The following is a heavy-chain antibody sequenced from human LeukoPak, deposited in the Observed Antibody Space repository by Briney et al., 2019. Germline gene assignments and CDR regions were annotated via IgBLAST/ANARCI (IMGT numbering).Heavy chain of an antibody. V-gene: IGHV4-34*01. J-gene: IGHJ4*02. Sequence: SETLSLTCAVYGGSFSGYYWSWIRQPPGKGLEWIGEINHSGSTNYNPSLKSRVTISVDTSKNQFSLKLSSVTAAGTAVYYCARYYSSSWTYYFDYWGQGTLVTVSS. D-gene: IGHD6-13*01. CDR1: GGSFSGYY. CDR2: INHSGST. CDR3: ARYYSSSWTYYFDY.